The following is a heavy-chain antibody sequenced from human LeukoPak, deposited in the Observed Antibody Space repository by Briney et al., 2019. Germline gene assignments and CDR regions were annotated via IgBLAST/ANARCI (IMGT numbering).Heavy chain of an antibody. V-gene: IGHV4-59*01. CDR1: SGSMSNYY. J-gene: IGHJ4*02. CDR2: IYYSGSI. D-gene: IGHD3-10*01. CDR3: ARAGGLLEYYFDY. Sequence: SETLSLTCTVSSGSMSNYYWSWIRQPPGKGLEWIGYIYYSGSIKYNPSLKSRVTISVDTSKNQFSLKLTSVTAADTAVYYCARAGGLLEYYFDYWGKGTLVTVSS.